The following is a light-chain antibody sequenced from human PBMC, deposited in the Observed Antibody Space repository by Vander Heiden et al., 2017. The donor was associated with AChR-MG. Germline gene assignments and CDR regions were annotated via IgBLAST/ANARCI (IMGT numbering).Light chain of an antibody. J-gene: IGLJ1*01. CDR2: DVS. CDR1: SSDVGGYNY. Sequence: QSALPQPASVSGSPGQSLPLSCTGTSSDVGGYNYVSWYQQHPGKAPKLMIYDVSNRPSGVANRFSGSKSGNTASLTISGLQAEDEADYYCSSYTSSSTYDFGTGTKVTVL. CDR3: SSYTSSSTYD. V-gene: IGLV2-14*03.